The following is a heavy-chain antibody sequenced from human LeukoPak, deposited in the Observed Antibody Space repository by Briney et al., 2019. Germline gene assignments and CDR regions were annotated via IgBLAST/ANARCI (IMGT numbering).Heavy chain of an antibody. Sequence: GGSLRLSCAASGFTFSSYGMHWVRQAPGKGLEWVAVIWYDGSNKYYADSVKGRFTISRDNSKNTLYLQMNSLRAEDTAVYYCAKDRMHYYDSSGYYSKNYFDYWGQGTLVTVSS. CDR1: GFTFSSYG. CDR3: AKDRMHYYDSSGYYSKNYFDY. J-gene: IGHJ4*02. CDR2: IWYDGSNK. D-gene: IGHD3-22*01. V-gene: IGHV3-33*06.